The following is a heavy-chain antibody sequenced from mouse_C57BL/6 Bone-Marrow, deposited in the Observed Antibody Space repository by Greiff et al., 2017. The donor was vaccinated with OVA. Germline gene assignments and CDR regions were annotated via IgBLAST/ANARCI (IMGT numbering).Heavy chain of an antibody. CDR3: ARLSYSYAMDY. J-gene: IGHJ4*01. V-gene: IGHV5-17*01. CDR2: ISRGSSTI. Sequence: EVQGVESGGGLVKPGGSLKLSCAASGFTFSDYGMHWVRQAPEKGLEWVAYISRGSSTIYYADTVKGRFTFSRDNAKNTLFLQLTSLGSEDTAMYYCARLSYSYAMDYWGQGTSVTVSS. CDR1: GFTFSDYG. D-gene: IGHD2-12*01.